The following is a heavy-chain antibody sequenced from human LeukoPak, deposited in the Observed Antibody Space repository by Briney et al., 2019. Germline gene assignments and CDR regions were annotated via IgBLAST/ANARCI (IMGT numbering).Heavy chain of an antibody. CDR1: GYTFTSYY. CDR3: ARDFPPYSSSWSPFDY. CDR2: INPSGGST. D-gene: IGHD6-13*01. Sequence: ASVKVSCKASGYTFTSYYMHWVRQAPGQGLEWMGIINPSGGSTSYAQKFQGRVTMTTDTSTSTAYMELRSLRSDDTAVYYCARDFPPYSSSWSPFDYWGQGTLVTVSS. J-gene: IGHJ4*02. V-gene: IGHV1-46*01.